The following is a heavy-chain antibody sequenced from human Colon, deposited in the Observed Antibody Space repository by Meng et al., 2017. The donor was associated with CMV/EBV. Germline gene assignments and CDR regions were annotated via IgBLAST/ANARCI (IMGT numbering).Heavy chain of an antibody. D-gene: IGHD5-18*01. CDR2: ISATGAT. Sequence: SETLSLTCTVSGVSISHSPYYWVWVRQPPGKGLEWIGSISATGATYKNPSLKSRVTISLDTSKNQFSLNLISVTAADTAVYYCARAEIQLWLAGHWFDPWGQGTLVTVSS. CDR1: GVSISHSPYY. CDR3: ARAEIQLWLAGHWFDP. V-gene: IGHV4-39*07. J-gene: IGHJ5*02.